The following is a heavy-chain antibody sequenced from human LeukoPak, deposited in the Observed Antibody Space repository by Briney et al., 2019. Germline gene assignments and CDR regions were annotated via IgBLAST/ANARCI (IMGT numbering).Heavy chain of an antibody. V-gene: IGHV1-18*01. J-gene: IGHJ5*02. CDR1: GYTFTSYG. Sequence: ASVKVSCKASGYTFTSYGISWVRQPPGQGLEWMGWISAYNGNTIYAQKLQGRVTMTTDTSTSTAYMELRSLRSDDTAVYYCARDRDSGYDFDWFDPWGQGTLVTVSS. CDR3: ARDRDSGYDFDWFDP. CDR2: ISAYNGNT. D-gene: IGHD5-12*01.